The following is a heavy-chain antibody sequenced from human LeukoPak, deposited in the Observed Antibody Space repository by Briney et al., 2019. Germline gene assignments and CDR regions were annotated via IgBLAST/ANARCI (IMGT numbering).Heavy chain of an antibody. J-gene: IGHJ4*02. D-gene: IGHD6-6*01. CDR2: IYYSGST. Sequence: SETLSLTCTVSGGSISSGGYYWSWIRQHPGKGLEWIGYIYYSGSTYYNPSLKSRVTISVDTSKNQFSLKLSSVTAADTAVYYCARGPYTSSSHFDSWGQGVLVTVSS. CDR3: ARGPYTSSSHFDS. V-gene: IGHV4-31*03. CDR1: GGSISSGGYY.